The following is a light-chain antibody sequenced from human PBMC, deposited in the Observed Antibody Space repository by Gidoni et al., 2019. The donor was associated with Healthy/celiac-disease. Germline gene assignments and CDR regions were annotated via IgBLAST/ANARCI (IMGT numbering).Light chain of an antibody. CDR3: QQYNSYPLT. Sequence: DIQMTQSPSSLSASVGDRVTITHRASQGISNYLALFQQKPGKAPKYLSYAASSLQSGVPSKFSGSGSGTDFTLTISSLQPEDFATYYCQQYNSYPLTFGGXTKVEIK. CDR1: QGISNY. J-gene: IGKJ4*01. V-gene: IGKV1-16*02. CDR2: AAS.